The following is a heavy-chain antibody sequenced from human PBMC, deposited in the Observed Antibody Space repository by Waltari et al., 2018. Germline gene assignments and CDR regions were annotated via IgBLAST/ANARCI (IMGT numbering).Heavy chain of an antibody. CDR2: IYHSGST. CDR1: GYSISSGYY. D-gene: IGHD3-10*01. V-gene: IGHV4-38-2*01. J-gene: IGHJ4*02. CDR3: ARHAVMVQGRDFDY. Sequence: QVQLQESGPGLVKPSETLSLTCAVSGYSISSGYYWGWIRQPPGTGLEWIGSIYHSGSTYYNPSLKSRVTISVDTSKNQFSLKLSSVTAADTAVYYCARHAVMVQGRDFDYWGQGTLVTVSS.